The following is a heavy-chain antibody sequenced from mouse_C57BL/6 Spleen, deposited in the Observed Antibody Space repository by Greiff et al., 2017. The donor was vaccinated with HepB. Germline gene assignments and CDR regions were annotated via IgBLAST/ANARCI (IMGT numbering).Heavy chain of an antibody. CDR2: IYPGSGST. V-gene: IGHV1-55*01. CDR3: ARFITTVSYCDY. J-gene: IGHJ2*01. CDR1: GYTFTSYW. D-gene: IGHD1-1*01. Sequence: QVQLQQPGAELVKPGASVKMSCKASGYTFTSYWITWVKQRPGQGLEWIGDIYPGSGSTNYNEKFKSKATLTVDTSSSTAYMQLSSLTSEDSAVYYCARFITTVSYCDYWGQGTTLTVSS.